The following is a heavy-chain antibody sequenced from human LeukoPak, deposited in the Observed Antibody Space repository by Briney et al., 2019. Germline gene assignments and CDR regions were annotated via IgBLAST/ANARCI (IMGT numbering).Heavy chain of an antibody. Sequence: ASVTVSCTASGGTFSSYAINWVRQATGQGLEWMGWINPNSGNTDYAQKFQGRVTMTRDTSISTAYMELSSLRSEDTAVYYCARGVATNYWGQGTLVTVSS. J-gene: IGHJ4*02. CDR1: GGTFSSYA. CDR3: ARGVATNY. D-gene: IGHD5-12*01. V-gene: IGHV1-8*02. CDR2: INPNSGNT.